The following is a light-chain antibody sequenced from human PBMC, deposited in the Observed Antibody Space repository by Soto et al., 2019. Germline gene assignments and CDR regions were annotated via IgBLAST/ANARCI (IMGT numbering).Light chain of an antibody. CDR1: SSDVGAYNY. J-gene: IGLJ2*01. V-gene: IGLV2-14*03. CDR2: DVS. CDR3: SSYTTSRNVV. Sequence: QSALTQPASVSGSPGQSITISCTGTSSDVGAYNYVSWYQQHPGKVPKVMIFDVSSRPSGVSNRFSGSKSGNTASLTISGLQAEDEADYYCSSYTTSRNVVFGGVTKVTVL.